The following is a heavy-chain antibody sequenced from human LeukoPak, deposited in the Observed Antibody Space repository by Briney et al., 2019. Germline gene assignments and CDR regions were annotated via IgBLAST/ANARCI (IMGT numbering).Heavy chain of an antibody. CDR3: AKYGSGSREQDYYYYYMDV. V-gene: IGHV3-23*01. Sequence: QPGGSLRLSCAASGFTFNTYAMSWVRQAPGKGLEWASAISGSGGSTYYAASVKGRFTISRDNSRDTLYLQMNSLRAEDTAVYYCAKYGSGSREQDYYYYYMDVWGKGTTVTVSS. CDR1: GFTFNTYA. CDR2: ISGSGGST. D-gene: IGHD3-10*01. J-gene: IGHJ6*03.